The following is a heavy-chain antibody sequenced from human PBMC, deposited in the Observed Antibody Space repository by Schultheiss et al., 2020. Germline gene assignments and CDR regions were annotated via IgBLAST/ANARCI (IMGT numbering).Heavy chain of an antibody. Sequence: SETLSLTCAVSGGSISSGGYSWSWIRQPPGKGLEWIGSIYYSGSTNYNPSLKSRVTISVDTSKNQFSLKLSSVTAADTAVYYCASYSNHFDYWGQGTLVTVSS. CDR3: ASYSNHFDY. CDR1: GGSISSGGYS. V-gene: IGHV4-30-2*03. CDR2: IYYSGST. D-gene: IGHD4-11*01. J-gene: IGHJ4*02.